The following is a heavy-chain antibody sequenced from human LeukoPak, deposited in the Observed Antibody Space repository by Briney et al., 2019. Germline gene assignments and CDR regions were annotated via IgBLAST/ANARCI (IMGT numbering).Heavy chain of an antibody. CDR1: GGSISSSSYY. CDR3: ARVDCSGGSCYYYDAFDI. Sequence: SETLSLTCTVSGGSISSSSYYWSWIRQPPGKGLEWIGEINHSGSTNYNPSLKSRVTISVDTSKNQFSLKLSSVTAADTAVYYCARVDCSGGSCYYYDAFDIWGQGTMVTVSS. D-gene: IGHD2-15*01. CDR2: INHSGST. V-gene: IGHV4-39*07. J-gene: IGHJ3*02.